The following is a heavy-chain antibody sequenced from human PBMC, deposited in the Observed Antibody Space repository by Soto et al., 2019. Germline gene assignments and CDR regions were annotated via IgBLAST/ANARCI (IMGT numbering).Heavy chain of an antibody. V-gene: IGHV1-18*01. CDR2: ISPYTDDP. CDR1: GNTFTNFG. J-gene: IGHJ5*02. D-gene: IGHD2-2*01. Sequence: QGQLVQSGVEVKKPGASVKVSCTASGNTFTNFGVTWVRQAPGQGLEWMGWISPYTDDPSYAQKFQGRVTMTIDTSPSTAYLDLRRLTSHDTAVYYCARVIPGPEAWFHPWGQGNLVTLSS. CDR3: ARVIPGPEAWFHP.